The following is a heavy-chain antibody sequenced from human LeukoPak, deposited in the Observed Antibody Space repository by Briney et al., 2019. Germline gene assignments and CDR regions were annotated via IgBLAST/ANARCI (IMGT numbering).Heavy chain of an antibody. CDR1: GFSFSSYG. Sequence: PGGSLRLSCAGSGFSFSSYGMHWVRQAPGKGLEWMAFIRSDGSNKYYADSVKGRFTISRDNSKNTLYLQMNSLRAEDTAVYYCASNYYGSGYYWGQGTLVTVSS. CDR3: ASNYYGSGYY. J-gene: IGHJ4*02. CDR2: IRSDGSNK. V-gene: IGHV3-30*02. D-gene: IGHD3-10*01.